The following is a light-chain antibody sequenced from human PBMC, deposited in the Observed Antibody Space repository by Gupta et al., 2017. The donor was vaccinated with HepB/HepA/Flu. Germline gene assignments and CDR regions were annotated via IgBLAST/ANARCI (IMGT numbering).Light chain of an antibody. V-gene: IGLV3-21*02. CDR3: QVWDTGNGLRHV. CDR2: VET. J-gene: IGLJ1*01. CDR1: NIRNKN. Sequence: SFVLTQPPSLSVAPGDTARPSCGGDNIRNKNVNWYQQKPGQAPVLVLLVETDRPSGFAGRFSESISGNTATLIINKVEAGDEADYYCQVWDTGNGLRHVFGSGTTVSVL.